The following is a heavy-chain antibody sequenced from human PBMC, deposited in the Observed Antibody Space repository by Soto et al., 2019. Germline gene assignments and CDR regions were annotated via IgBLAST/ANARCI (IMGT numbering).Heavy chain of an antibody. CDR1: GFTFSSYS. CDR3: ARDRGIAAAGRYYYYGMDV. CDR2: ISSSSSYI. J-gene: IGHJ6*02. D-gene: IGHD6-13*01. Sequence: EVQLVESGGGLVKPGGSLRLSCAASGFTFSSYSMNWVRQAPGKGLEWVSSISSSSSYIYYADSVKGRFTISRDNAKNSLYLQMNILRAEDTAVYYCARDRGIAAAGRYYYYGMDVWGQGTTVTVSS. V-gene: IGHV3-21*01.